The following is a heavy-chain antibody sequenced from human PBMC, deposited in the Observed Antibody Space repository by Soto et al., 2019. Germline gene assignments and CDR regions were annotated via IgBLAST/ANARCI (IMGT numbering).Heavy chain of an antibody. CDR2: IIPLFGTA. D-gene: IGHD2-8*01. J-gene: IGHJ6*02. CDR1: GGTFSSYA. CDR3: ARAGPSRGGVKNCTNGVCYRVEYYYYYGMDV. Sequence: GASVKVSCKASGGTFSSYAISWVRQAPGQGLEWMGGIIPLFGTANYAQKFQGRVTITADESTSTAYMELSSLRSEDTAVYYCARAGPSRGGVKNCTNGVCYRVEYYYYYGMDVWGQGATVTVSS. V-gene: IGHV1-69*13.